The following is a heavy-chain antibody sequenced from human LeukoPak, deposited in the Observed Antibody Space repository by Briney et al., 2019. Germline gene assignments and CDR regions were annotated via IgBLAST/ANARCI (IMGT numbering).Heavy chain of an antibody. CDR3: AKDTGATLPNFGAFDI. D-gene: IGHD1-26*01. V-gene: IGHV4-38-2*02. CDR1: GYSISSGYY. J-gene: IGHJ3*02. Sequence: SETLSLTCTVSGYSISSGYYWAWIRQPPGKGLEWIGSLYHSGSIYYNPSLKSRVTISVDTSKNQFSLKLSSVTAADTALYYCAKDTGATLPNFGAFDIWGQGTMVTVSS. CDR2: LYHSGSI.